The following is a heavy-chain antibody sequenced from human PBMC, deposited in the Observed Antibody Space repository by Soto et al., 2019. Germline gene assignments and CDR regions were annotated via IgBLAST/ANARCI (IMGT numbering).Heavy chain of an antibody. J-gene: IGHJ6*03. CDR3: ARVDSSSGRYYYYYYMDV. D-gene: IGHD6-6*01. V-gene: IGHV3-74*03. Sequence: SGGSLRLSCAASGFTFSNYWMYWVRQAPGKGLVWVSRVNNDGTDTTHADSVKGRFTISRDNAENTLYLQMNSLKASDTAMYYCARVDSSSGRYYYYYYMDVWGKGTTVTVSS. CDR2: VNNDGTDT. CDR1: GFTFSNYW.